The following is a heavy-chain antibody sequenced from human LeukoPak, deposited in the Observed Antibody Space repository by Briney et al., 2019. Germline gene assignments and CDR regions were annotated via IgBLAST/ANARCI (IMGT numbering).Heavy chain of an antibody. CDR2: ITPYNGNT. CDR1: GYTFSNYG. J-gene: IGHJ5*02. D-gene: IGHD2-2*01. CDR3: ARDEDVADCTTTSCGWFDP. V-gene: IGHV1-18*01. Sequence: ASVKVSCKPSGYTFSNYGFSWVRQAPGLGLEWMGWITPYNGNTNYAQKFQGRLTMTTDTSTSTAYMELTSLTSDDAAVYDCARDEDVADCTTTSCGWFDPWGQGTLVTVSS.